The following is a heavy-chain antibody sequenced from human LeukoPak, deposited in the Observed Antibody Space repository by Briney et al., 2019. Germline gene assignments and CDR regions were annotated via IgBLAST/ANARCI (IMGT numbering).Heavy chain of an antibody. CDR2: IKVDGSEK. J-gene: IGHJ6*03. CDR3: ARAQWTAFDYYYYMDV. CDR1: GFTFSRYW. Sequence: GGSLRLSCAASGFTFSRYWMTWVRQAPGKGLEWVANIKVDGSEKYYVDAVKGRFTISRDNAKDSLYLQMNGLRAEDTAIYYCARAQWTAFDYYYYMDVWGKGTTVTVSS. V-gene: IGHV3-7*01. D-gene: IGHD3/OR15-3a*01.